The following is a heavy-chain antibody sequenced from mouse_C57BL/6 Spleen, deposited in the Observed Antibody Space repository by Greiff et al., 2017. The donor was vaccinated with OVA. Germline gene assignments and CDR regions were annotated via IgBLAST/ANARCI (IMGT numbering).Heavy chain of an antibody. Sequence: VQLQQPGAELVQPGASVKLSCKASGYTFPTYWMHWVKQRPGRGLEWIGRIDPNSGGTKYNEKFKSKATLTVDKPSSTAYMQLSSLTSEDSAVYYCAGGGTVVAPHFDCWGEGTTLTVSS. D-gene: IGHD1-1*01. CDR2: IDPNSGGT. V-gene: IGHV1-72*01. J-gene: IGHJ2*01. CDR3: AGGGTVVAPHFDC. CDR1: GYTFPTYW.